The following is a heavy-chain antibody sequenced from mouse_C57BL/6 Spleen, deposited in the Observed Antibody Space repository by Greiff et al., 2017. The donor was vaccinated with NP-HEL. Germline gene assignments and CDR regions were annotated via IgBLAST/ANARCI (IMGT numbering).Heavy chain of an antibody. Sequence: QVQLQQSGAELVRPGASVKLSCKASGYTFTDYYINWVKQRPGQGLEWIARIYPGSGNTYYNEKFKGKATLTAEKSSSTAYMQLSSLTSEDSAVYFCARELGQYYFDYWGQGTTLTVSS. J-gene: IGHJ2*01. D-gene: IGHD4-1*01. CDR2: IYPGSGNT. V-gene: IGHV1-76*01. CDR1: GYTFTDYY. CDR3: ARELGQYYFDY.